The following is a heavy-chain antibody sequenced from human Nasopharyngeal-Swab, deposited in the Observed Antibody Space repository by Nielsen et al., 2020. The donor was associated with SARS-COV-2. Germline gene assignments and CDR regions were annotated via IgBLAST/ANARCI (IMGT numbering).Heavy chain of an antibody. CDR1: GFTFRSNG. D-gene: IGHD1-26*01. Sequence: GESLKISCVSSGFTFRSNGMHWDRQAPGKGLEWVSYISSTSSVSYYADFAQGRITISRDNAANSLSLQMNSLRDEDTAIYYCARDVALVGAELDYWGKGTLVTVSS. V-gene: IGHV3-48*02. CDR3: ARDVALVGAELDY. CDR2: ISSTSSVS. J-gene: IGHJ4*02.